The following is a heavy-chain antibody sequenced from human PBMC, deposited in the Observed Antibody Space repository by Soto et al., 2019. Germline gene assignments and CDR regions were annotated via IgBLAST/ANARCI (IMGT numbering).Heavy chain of an antibody. Sequence: ASVKVSCKASGYTFTSYAMHWVRQAPGQRLEWMGWINPNSGGTNYAQKFQGWVTMTRDTSISTAYMELSRLRSDDTAVYYCARDPRIAVAGRVTYGMDVWGQGTTVTVSS. V-gene: IGHV1-2*04. CDR2: INPNSGGT. D-gene: IGHD6-19*01. CDR3: ARDPRIAVAGRVTYGMDV. CDR1: GYTFTSYA. J-gene: IGHJ6*02.